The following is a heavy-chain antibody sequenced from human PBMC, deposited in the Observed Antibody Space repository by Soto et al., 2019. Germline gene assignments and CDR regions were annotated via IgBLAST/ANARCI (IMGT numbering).Heavy chain of an antibody. CDR1: GYTFTSYG. CDR2: ISAYNGNT. V-gene: IGHV1-18*01. J-gene: IGHJ4*02. D-gene: IGHD2-2*01. CDR3: ARELGYCSSTSCYGH. Sequence: ASVKVSCKASGYTFTSYGISWVRQAPGQGLEWMGWISAYNGNTNYAQKLQGRVTMTTDTSTSTAYMELRSLRSDDTAVYYCARELGYCSSTSCYGHWGQGTLVTVSS.